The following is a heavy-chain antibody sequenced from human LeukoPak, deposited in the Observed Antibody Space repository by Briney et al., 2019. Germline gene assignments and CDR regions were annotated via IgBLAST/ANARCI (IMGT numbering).Heavy chain of an antibody. J-gene: IGHJ4*02. Sequence: ASVKVSCKTSGYSFILYGISWVRQAPGQGPEWMGWISTSTGDTKYTQKFQGRVTMTRDTSISTAYMELKRLSSDDTAVYFCAREGFCTGSKCPAEYWGQGTLVTVSS. D-gene: IGHD2-8*02. CDR3: AREGFCTGSKCPAEY. CDR1: GYSFILYG. CDR2: ISTSTGDT. V-gene: IGHV1-18*01.